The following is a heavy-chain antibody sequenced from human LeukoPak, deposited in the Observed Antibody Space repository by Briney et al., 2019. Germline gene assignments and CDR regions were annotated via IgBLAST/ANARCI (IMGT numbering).Heavy chain of an antibody. D-gene: IGHD6-19*01. Sequence: GGSLRLSCAASGFTVSSNYMSWVRQAPGKGLEWVSAISGSGGRTYYADSVKGRFTISRDNSRNSLFLQMNSLKDEDTAVYYCAKDSSAVAGPEGSYDIWGQGTMVTVSS. CDR2: ISGSGGRT. J-gene: IGHJ3*02. CDR1: GFTVSSNY. V-gene: IGHV3-23*01. CDR3: AKDSSAVAGPEGSYDI.